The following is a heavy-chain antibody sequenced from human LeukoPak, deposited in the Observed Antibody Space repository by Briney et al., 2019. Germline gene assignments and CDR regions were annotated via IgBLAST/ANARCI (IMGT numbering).Heavy chain of an antibody. CDR2: IWYDGSNK. CDR3: ASGYCSGGSCEHEDYYYYGMDV. J-gene: IGHJ6*02. D-gene: IGHD2-15*01. V-gene: IGHV3-33*01. CDR1: GFTFSSYG. Sequence: PGGSLRLSCAASGFTFSSYGMHWVRQAPGKGLEWVAVIWYDGSNKYYADPVKGRFTISRDNSKNTLYLQMNSLRAEDTAVYYCASGYCSGGSCEHEDYYYYGMDVWGQGTTVTVSS.